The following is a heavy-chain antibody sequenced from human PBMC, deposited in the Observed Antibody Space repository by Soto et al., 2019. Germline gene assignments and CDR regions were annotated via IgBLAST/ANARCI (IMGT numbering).Heavy chain of an antibody. V-gene: IGHV1-3*01. Sequence: ASVKVSCKASGYTFSRYAMHWVRQAPGQRLEWMGWIIPGNGNTKYSQKFQGRVTITSDTSASTVYMELNSLRSEDTAMYYCARDDGSSWQLDYWGQGASVTVSS. J-gene: IGHJ4*02. CDR3: ARDDGSSWQLDY. CDR1: GYTFSRYA. D-gene: IGHD6-13*01. CDR2: IIPGNGNT.